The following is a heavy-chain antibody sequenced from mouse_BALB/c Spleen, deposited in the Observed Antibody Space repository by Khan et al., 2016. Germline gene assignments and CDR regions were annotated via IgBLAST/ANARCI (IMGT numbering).Heavy chain of an antibody. V-gene: IGHV3-2*02. D-gene: IGHD2-4*01. Sequence: EVQLQESGPGLVKPSQSLSLTCTVTGYSITSDYAWNWIRQFPGNKLEWMGYISYSGSTSYNPSFKSRISITRDTSKNQFFLQLNSVTTEDTATYYCASYYDYDYFDYWGQGTTLTVSS. CDR1: GYSITSDYA. J-gene: IGHJ2*01. CDR3: ASYYDYDYFDY. CDR2: ISYSGST.